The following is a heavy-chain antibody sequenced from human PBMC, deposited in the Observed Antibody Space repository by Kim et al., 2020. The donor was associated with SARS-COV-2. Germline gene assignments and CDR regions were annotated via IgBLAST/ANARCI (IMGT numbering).Heavy chain of an antibody. V-gene: IGHV3-7*01. CDR2: INEDGSET. CDR1: GFTFSSYL. CDR3: VRDGYSGYDRAFGI. Sequence: GGSLRLSCADSGFTFSSYLMSWVRQAPGKGLEWVANINEDGSETYYVDSVKGRFTISRDNAKNSVYLQMNSLRAEDTAVYFCVRDGYSGYDRAFGIWGQGTTVTGAS. J-gene: IGHJ3*02. D-gene: IGHD5-12*01.